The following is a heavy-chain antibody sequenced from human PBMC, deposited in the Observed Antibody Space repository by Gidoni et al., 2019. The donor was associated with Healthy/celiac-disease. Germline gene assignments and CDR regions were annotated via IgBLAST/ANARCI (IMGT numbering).Heavy chain of an antibody. CDR1: GGSISSYY. V-gene: IGHV4-59*01. D-gene: IGHD6-13*01. J-gene: IGHJ2*01. Sequence: QVQLQESGPGLVKPSETLSLTCTVSGGSISSYYWSWIRQPPGKGLEWIGYIYYSGSTNYNPSLKSRVTISVDTSKNQFSLKLSSVTAADTAVYYCARGGAAGTPYWYFDLWGRGTLVTVSS. CDR3: ARGGAAGTPYWYFDL. CDR2: IYYSGST.